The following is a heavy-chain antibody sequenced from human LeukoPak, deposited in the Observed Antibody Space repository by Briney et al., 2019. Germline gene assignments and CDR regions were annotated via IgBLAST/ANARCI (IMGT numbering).Heavy chain of an antibody. V-gene: IGHV3-48*04. CDR3: VGTVPAASTQGWDH. CDR1: GFTFSNYN. Sequence: QTGGSLRLSCVASGFTFSNYNMNWVRQAPGKGLEWVSFLSSSSSIIYYADSVKGHFTISRDNAKNTLYLQMNSPRAEDTAVYYCVGTVPAASTQGWDHWGQGTLVTVSS. CDR2: LSSSSSII. J-gene: IGHJ4*02. D-gene: IGHD2-2*01.